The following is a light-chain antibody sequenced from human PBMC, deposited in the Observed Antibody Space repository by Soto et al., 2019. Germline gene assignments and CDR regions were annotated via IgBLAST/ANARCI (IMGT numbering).Light chain of an antibody. V-gene: IGKV3-20*01. Sequence: EIVLTQSPCTLSLSPGERATLSCRASQSDSNNYLAWYQQKPGQAPRLLIYGASNRATGIPDRFSGSGSGTDFTLTISRLEPEDFAVYYCQQYGSSGTFGQGTKV. CDR3: QQYGSSGT. CDR1: QSDSNNY. CDR2: GAS. J-gene: IGKJ1*01.